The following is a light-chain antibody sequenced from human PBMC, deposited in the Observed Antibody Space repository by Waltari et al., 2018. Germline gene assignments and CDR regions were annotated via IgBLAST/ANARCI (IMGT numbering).Light chain of an antibody. CDR1: QTVSSY. CDR2: DAS. CDR3: QQRTNWPPEYT. Sequence: EIVFTQSPATLSLSTGERATLSCRASQTVSSYLAWYQQKPGQAPRLLIYDASNRATGIPARFSGSGSGTDFTLTISSLEPEDFAVYYCQQRTNWPPEYTFGQGTKLEIK. V-gene: IGKV3-11*01. J-gene: IGKJ2*01.